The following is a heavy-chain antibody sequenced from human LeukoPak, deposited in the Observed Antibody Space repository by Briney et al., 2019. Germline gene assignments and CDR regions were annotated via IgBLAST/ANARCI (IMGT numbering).Heavy chain of an antibody. CDR3: ARGSRKDGTMDFDY. J-gene: IGHJ4*02. D-gene: IGHD1-7*01. V-gene: IGHV3-11*01. Sequence: PGGSLRLSCAVSGFTFSDYYMSWIRQAPGKGLEWVSYIGRSGITIYYADSVKGRFTVSRDNAKNSQYLQVNSLRAEDTAVYFCARGSRKDGTMDFDYWGQGTLVTVSS. CDR2: IGRSGITI. CDR1: GFTFSDYY.